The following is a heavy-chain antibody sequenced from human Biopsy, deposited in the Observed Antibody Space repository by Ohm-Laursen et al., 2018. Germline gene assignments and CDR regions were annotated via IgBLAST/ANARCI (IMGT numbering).Heavy chain of an antibody. J-gene: IGHJ5*02. V-gene: IGHV1-46*01. D-gene: IGHD3-22*01. Sequence: ASVTASCQASGYTFTSYYMHWVRQAPGQGLEWMGIINPSGGSTTYAQKFQGRVTMTRDTSTSTVYMELSSLRSEDTAVYYCARNAWPTLSTMIVVVKGFNWFDPWGQGTLVTVSS. CDR3: ARNAWPTLSTMIVVVKGFNWFDP. CDR1: GYTFTSYY. CDR2: INPSGGST.